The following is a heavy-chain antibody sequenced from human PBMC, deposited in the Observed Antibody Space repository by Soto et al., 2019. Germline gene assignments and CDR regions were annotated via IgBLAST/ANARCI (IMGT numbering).Heavy chain of an antibody. CDR3: AKAVGGFDFWSASYYYYYYMDV. CDR2: INHSGST. V-gene: IGHV4-34*01. D-gene: IGHD3-3*01. CDR1: GGSFSGYY. J-gene: IGHJ6*03. Sequence: QVQLQQWGAGLLKPSETLSLTCAVYGGSFSGYYWSWIRQPPGRGLEWIGEINHSGSTNYNPSLKSRVTMLGNTSKDQFSLKVSSGAGAEPAVYFRAKAVGGFDFWSASYYYYYYMDVWGKGTTVTVSS.